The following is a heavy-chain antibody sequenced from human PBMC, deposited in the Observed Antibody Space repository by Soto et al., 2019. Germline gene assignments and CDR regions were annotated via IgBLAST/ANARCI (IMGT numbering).Heavy chain of an antibody. CDR2: INPNSGGT. CDR1: GYTFTGYY. Sequence: ASVKVSCKASGYTFTGYYMHWVRQAPGQGLEWMGWINPNSGGTNYAQKFQGWVTMTRDTSISTAYMELSRLRSDDTAVYYCARDCGYSGYRGVGMDVWGQGTTVTVSS. D-gene: IGHD5-12*01. J-gene: IGHJ6*02. V-gene: IGHV1-2*04. CDR3: ARDCGYSGYRGVGMDV.